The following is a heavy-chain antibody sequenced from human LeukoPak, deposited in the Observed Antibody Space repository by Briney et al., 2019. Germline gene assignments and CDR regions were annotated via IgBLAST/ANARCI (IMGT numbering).Heavy chain of an antibody. CDR1: GGSISSYY. V-gene: IGHV4-59*01. CDR3: ARAVAGTLSAFDI. J-gene: IGHJ3*02. CDR2: IYCSGST. D-gene: IGHD6-19*01. Sequence: PSETLSLTCTVSGGSISSYYWSWIRQPPGKGLEWIGYIYCSGSTNYNPSLKSRVTISVDTSKNQFSLKLSSVTAADTAVYYCARAVAGTLSAFDIWGQGTMVTVSS.